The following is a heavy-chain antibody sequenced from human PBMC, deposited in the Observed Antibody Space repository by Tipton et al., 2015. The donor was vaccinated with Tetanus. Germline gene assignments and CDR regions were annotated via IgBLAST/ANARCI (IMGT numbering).Heavy chain of an antibody. J-gene: IGHJ6*02. CDR1: GFTFSSYG. V-gene: IGHV3-33*01. Sequence: CAASGFTFSSYGMHWVRQAPGKGLEWVAVIWYDGSNKYYADSVKGRFTISRDNSKNTLYLQMNSLRAEDTAVYYCARGEYYYDSSGYYSYYYGMDVWGQGTTVTVSS. D-gene: IGHD3-22*01. CDR3: ARGEYYYDSSGYYSYYYGMDV. CDR2: IWYDGSNK.